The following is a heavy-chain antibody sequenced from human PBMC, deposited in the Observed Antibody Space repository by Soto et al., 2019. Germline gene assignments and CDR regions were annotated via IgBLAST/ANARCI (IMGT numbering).Heavy chain of an antibody. V-gene: IGHV3-74*01. J-gene: IGHJ4*02. CDR1: GLTFSSYW. D-gene: IGHD2-2*01. Sequence: EVQLVESGGGLVQPGGSLRLSCAASGLTFSSYWMHWVRQAPGKGLVWVSRINSDGSSTSYADSVKGRFTISRDNAKNMLYLQMNSLRAEATALHYCGLSHKVPPDYCWKGTLVIVS. CDR3: GLSHKVPPDY. CDR2: INSDGSST.